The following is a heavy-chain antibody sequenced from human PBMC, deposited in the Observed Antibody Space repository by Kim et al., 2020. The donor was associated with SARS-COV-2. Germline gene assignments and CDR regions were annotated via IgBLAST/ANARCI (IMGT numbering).Heavy chain of an antibody. V-gene: IGHV3-23*01. CDR2: ISGSGGST. D-gene: IGHD1-26*01. Sequence: GGSLRLSCAASGFTFSSYAMSWVRQAPGKGLEWVSAISGSGGSTYYADSVKGRFTISRDNSKNTLYLQMNSLRAEDTAVYYCAKDSVPQLSGSYFDYWGQGTLVTVSS. J-gene: IGHJ4*02. CDR3: AKDSVPQLSGSYFDY. CDR1: GFTFSSYA.